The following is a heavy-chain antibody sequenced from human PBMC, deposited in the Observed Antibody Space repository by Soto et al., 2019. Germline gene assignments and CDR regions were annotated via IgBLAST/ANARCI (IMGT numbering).Heavy chain of an antibody. Sequence: SETLSLTCAVSCGSSSSGGYSWSWIRQPPGKGLEWIGYIYHSGSTYYNPSLKSRVTISVDRSKNQFSLKLSSVTAADTAVYYCAREYYDSSGSYGMDVWGQGTTVTVSS. CDR2: IYHSGST. CDR3: AREYYDSSGSYGMDV. D-gene: IGHD3-22*01. J-gene: IGHJ6*02. V-gene: IGHV4-30-2*01. CDR1: CGSSSSGGYS.